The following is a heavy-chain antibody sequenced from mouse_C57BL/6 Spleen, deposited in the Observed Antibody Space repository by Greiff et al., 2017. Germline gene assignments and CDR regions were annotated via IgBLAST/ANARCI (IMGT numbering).Heavy chain of an antibody. V-gene: IGHV5-6*01. CDR2: ISSGGSYT. J-gene: IGHJ2*01. D-gene: IGHD1-1*01. Sequence: VQLKESGGDLVKPGGSLKLSCAASGFTFSSYGMSWVRQTPDKRLEWVATISSGGSYTYYPDSVKGRFTISRDNAKNTLYLQMSSLKSEDTAMYYVARFITTVVEYFDYWGQGTPLTVSS. CDR1: GFTFSSYG. CDR3: ARFITTVVEYFDY.